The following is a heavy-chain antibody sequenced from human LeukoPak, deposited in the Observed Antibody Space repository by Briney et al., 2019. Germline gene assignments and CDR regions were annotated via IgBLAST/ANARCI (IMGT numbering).Heavy chain of an antibody. CDR1: GFKFRDHY. J-gene: IGHJ4*02. D-gene: IGHD6-13*01. CDR2: IYSGGST. V-gene: IGHV3-53*04. CDR3: AKDAGSSSWYADY. Sequence: PGGSLRLSCAASGFKFRDHYMTCLRQAPGKGLEWVSVIYSGGSTYYADSVKGRFTISRHNSKNTLYLQMNSLRAEDTAVYYCAKDAGSSSWYADYWGQGTLVTVSS.